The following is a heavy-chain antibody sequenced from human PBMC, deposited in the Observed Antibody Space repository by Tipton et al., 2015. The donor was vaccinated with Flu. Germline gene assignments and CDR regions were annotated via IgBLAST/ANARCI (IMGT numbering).Heavy chain of an antibody. V-gene: IGHV3-23*01. D-gene: IGHD2-2*01. Sequence: SLRLSCAASGFTFSSYAMSWVRQAPGKGLEWVSAISGSGGSTYYADSVKGRFTISRDDSRNTLFLQMNSLRAEDTAVYYCARSHCSSTSCSQFDYWGQGTLVTVSS. J-gene: IGHJ4*02. CDR2: ISGSGGST. CDR1: GFTFSSYA. CDR3: ARSHCSSTSCSQFDY.